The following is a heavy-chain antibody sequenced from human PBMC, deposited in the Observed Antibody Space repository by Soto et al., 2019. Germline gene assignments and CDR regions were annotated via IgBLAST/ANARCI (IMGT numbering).Heavy chain of an antibody. CDR3: ARVIYLGPSGYCLDC. V-gene: IGHV4-39*01. J-gene: IGHJ4*02. Sequence: QLQLQESGPGLVKPSETLSLSCSVSGDSIRNRNYYWAWIRQPPGKGLEWIVSRYDDASTFYNPSLKRRVTISIDTSKKQLSLKVTSVTAADPAVYYVARVIYLGPSGYCLDCWGPGPRVTVSS. D-gene: IGHD3-22*01. CDR1: GDSIRNRNYY. CDR2: RYDDAST.